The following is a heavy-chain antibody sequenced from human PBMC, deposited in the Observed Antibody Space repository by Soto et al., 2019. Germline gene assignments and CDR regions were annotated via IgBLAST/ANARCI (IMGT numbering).Heavy chain of an antibody. CDR1: GGTFSSYT. Sequence: QVQLVQSGAEVKKPGSSVTVSCKASGGTFSSYTISWVRQAPGQGLEWMAGISPIFGTTIYAQKFQDRVTITADDSNMTAYMEMNRLTSEDTAVYYCARVVVGSRLSLDYWGQGTLVTISS. D-gene: IGHD1-26*01. CDR3: ARVVVGSRLSLDY. V-gene: IGHV1-69*01. CDR2: ISPIFGTT. J-gene: IGHJ4*02.